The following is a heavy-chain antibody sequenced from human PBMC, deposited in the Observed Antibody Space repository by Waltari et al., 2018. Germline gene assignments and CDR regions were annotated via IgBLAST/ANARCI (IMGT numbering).Heavy chain of an antibody. J-gene: IGHJ4*02. D-gene: IGHD6-19*01. CDR1: RGSPSNINF. V-gene: IGHV4-4*02. Sequence: QVQLQESGPRLVKPSGTLSLTCGVSRGSPSNINFWNWIRQAPGEGLEWLGEIHRTGGSNYNPSLKSRLTMSVDKANSQGSMKLKSVTAADTAVYYCATSSFVAVLDSWGQGTLVTVSS. CDR3: ATSSFVAVLDS. CDR2: IHRTGGS.